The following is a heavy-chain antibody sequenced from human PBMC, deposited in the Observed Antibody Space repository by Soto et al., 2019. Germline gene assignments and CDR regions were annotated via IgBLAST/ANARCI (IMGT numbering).Heavy chain of an antibody. V-gene: IGHV3-30*18. CDR3: AKDSKWDSSGWYLAY. Sequence: QVQLVESGGGVVQPGRSLRLSCAASGFTFSSYGMHWVRQAPGKGLEWVAVISYDGSNKYYADSVKGRFTISRDNSKNTPYLQMNSLTGEATAVYYCAKDSKWDSSGWYLAYWGQGTLVTVSS. D-gene: IGHD6-19*01. J-gene: IGHJ4*02. CDR2: ISYDGSNK. CDR1: GFTFSSYG.